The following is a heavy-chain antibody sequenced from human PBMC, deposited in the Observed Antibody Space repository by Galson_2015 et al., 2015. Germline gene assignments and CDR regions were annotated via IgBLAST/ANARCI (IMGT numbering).Heavy chain of an antibody. V-gene: IGHV1-46*04. CDR2: INPSGAAT. CDR1: GYTFTNYF. J-gene: IGHJ4*02. Sequence: SVKVSCKASGYTFTNYFIQWVRQAPGQRLEWVGAINPSGAATFYSQKLQGRVTMTRDTPTSTVYVELSSLGSEDTAVYYCARALGGTYYFDYWGLGTLVTVSS. D-gene: IGHD3-10*01. CDR3: ARALGGTYYFDY.